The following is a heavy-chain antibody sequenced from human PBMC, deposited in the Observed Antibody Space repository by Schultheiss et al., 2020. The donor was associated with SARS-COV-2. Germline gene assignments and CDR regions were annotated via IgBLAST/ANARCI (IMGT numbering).Heavy chain of an antibody. J-gene: IGHJ4*02. Sequence: SETLSLTCTVSGGSISSSSYYWSWIRQHPGKGLEWIGYIYYSGSTNYNPSLKSRVTMSVDTSENQFSLKVTSATAADTAMYYCARTLRSGNYIFDYWGQGTLVTVSS. V-gene: IGHV4-61*01. CDR2: IYYSGST. CDR1: GGSISSSSYY. D-gene: IGHD3-22*01. CDR3: ARTLRSGNYIFDY.